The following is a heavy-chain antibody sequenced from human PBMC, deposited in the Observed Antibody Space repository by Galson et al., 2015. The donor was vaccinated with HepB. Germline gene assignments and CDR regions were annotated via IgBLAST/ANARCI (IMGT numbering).Heavy chain of an antibody. CDR1: GFPFSSYG. Sequence: SLRLSCAVSGFPFSSYGMHWVRQAPGKGLEWVAVISNDGSNKNYADSVKGRFTISRDNSKKTLYVQMNSLRPEDTAAYYCVKEGLNYYGMDVWGPGTTVTVSS. V-gene: IGHV3-30*18. CDR2: ISNDGSNK. CDR3: VKEGLNYYGMDV. J-gene: IGHJ6*02.